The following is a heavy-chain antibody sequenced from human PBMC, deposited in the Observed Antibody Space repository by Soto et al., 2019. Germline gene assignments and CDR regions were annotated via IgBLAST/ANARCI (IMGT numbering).Heavy chain of an antibody. CDR2: IKQDGSEK. Sequence: QPGGSLRLSCAASGFTFSSYWMSWVRQAPGKGLEWVANIKQDGSEKYYVDSVKGRFTISRDNAKNSLYLQMNSLRAEDTAVYYCARDHFLGDSNYYYYYGMDGWGQGTTVTGSS. D-gene: IGHD3-10*01. CDR1: GFTFSSYW. CDR3: ARDHFLGDSNYYYYYGMDG. V-gene: IGHV3-7*04. J-gene: IGHJ6*02.